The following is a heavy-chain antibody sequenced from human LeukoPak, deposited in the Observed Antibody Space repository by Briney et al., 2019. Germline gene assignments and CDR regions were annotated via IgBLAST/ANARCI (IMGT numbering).Heavy chain of an antibody. J-gene: IGHJ4*02. V-gene: IGHV3-30*18. D-gene: IGHD6-13*01. CDR1: GFTFSSYS. CDR2: ISYDGSNK. CDR3: AKARYSSSWYYFDY. Sequence: PGGSLRLSCAASGFTFSSYSMNWVRQAPGKGLEWVAVISYDGSNKYYADSVKGRFTISRDNSKNTLYLQMNSLRAEDTAVYYCAKARYSSSWYYFDYWGQGTLVTVSS.